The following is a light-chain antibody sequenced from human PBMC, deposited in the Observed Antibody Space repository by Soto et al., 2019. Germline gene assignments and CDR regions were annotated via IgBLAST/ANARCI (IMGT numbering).Light chain of an antibody. J-gene: IGKJ1*01. Sequence: AIQLTQSPSSQSASVGDRVPISCRASQGIRNALGWYQQKPGTPPKVLIYGASNLQSGVPPRLSGSGSGTDFTLAISSLQPEDSATYYCLQDINYPWTFGQGTKVDIK. V-gene: IGKV1-6*01. CDR2: GAS. CDR3: LQDINYPWT. CDR1: QGIRNA.